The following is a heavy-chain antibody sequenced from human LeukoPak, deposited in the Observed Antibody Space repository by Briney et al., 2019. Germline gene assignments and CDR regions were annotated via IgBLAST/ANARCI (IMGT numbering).Heavy chain of an antibody. CDR1: GYSISSGYY. CDR3: ARHEYYDSRGSHYYSYYYMDV. D-gene: IGHD3-22*01. V-gene: IGHV4-38-2*02. CDR2: IYHSGST. Sequence: SETLSPTCTVSGYSISSGYYWGWTRQSPGKGLQWIGSIYHSGSTYYNSSLKSRVTISVDTSKNQFSLKLSSVTAADTAVYYCARHEYYDSRGSHYYSYYYMDVCGKGTTVTVSS. J-gene: IGHJ6*03.